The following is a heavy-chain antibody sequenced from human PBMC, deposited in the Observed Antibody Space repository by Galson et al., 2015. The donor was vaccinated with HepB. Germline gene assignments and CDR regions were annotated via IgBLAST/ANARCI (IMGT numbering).Heavy chain of an antibody. Sequence: SLRLSCAASGFTFSGYAMHWVRQAPGKGLEWVAVISNDGSNKYYADSVKGRFTISRDISKNTLYLQLNSLRVEDSAVYWCARGMDGMDVWGQGTSVIVSS. V-gene: IGHV3-30-3*01. D-gene: IGHD5-24*01. CDR2: ISNDGSNK. J-gene: IGHJ6*02. CDR3: ARGMDGMDV. CDR1: GFTFSGYA.